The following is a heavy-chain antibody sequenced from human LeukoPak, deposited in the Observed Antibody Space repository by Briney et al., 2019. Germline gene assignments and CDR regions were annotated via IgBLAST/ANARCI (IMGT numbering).Heavy chain of an antibody. D-gene: IGHD2-15*01. J-gene: IGHJ3*02. CDR2: IYYSGST. Sequence: PSETLSLTCTVSGGSISSYYWSWLRQPPGKGLEWIGYIYYSGSTNYNPSLKSRVTISVDTSKNQFSLKLSSVTAADTAVYYCARLLNAPLRGAFDIWGQGTMVTVSS. CDR1: GGSISSYY. CDR3: ARLLNAPLRGAFDI. V-gene: IGHV4-59*01.